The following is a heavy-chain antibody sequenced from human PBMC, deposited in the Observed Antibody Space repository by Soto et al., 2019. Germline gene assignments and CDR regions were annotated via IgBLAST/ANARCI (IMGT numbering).Heavy chain of an antibody. J-gene: IGHJ4*02. CDR3: ARVSGWYYFDY. V-gene: IGHV1-3*01. D-gene: IGHD6-19*01. Sequence: QVQLVQSGAEVKKPGASVKVSCKASGYTFTSYAMHWVRQAPGQRLEWMAWINAGNGNTEYSQKFQGRVTITRDTSASTAYMELSSLRSEDTAVYYCARVSGWYYFDYWGQGTLVTVSS. CDR1: GYTFTSYA. CDR2: INAGNGNT.